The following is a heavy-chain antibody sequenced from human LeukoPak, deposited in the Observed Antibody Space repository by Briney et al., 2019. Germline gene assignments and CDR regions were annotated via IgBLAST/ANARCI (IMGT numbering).Heavy chain of an antibody. D-gene: IGHD3-22*01. CDR1: GFTFSDYY. J-gene: IGHJ4*02. Sequence: GGSLRLSCAASGFTFSDYYMSWIRQAPGKGLEWVAVIWYDGSNKYYADSVKGRFTISRDNSKNTLYLQMNSLRAEDTAVYYCAKDLQYRITMIVVVNLDYWGQGTLVTVSS. CDR3: AKDLQYRITMIVVVNLDY. V-gene: IGHV3-30*02. CDR2: IWYDGSNK.